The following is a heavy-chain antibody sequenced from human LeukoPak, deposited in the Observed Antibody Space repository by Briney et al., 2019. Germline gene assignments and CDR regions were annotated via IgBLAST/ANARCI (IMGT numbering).Heavy chain of an antibody. V-gene: IGHV3-23*01. CDR1: GFTFSSYA. CDR2: ISSSGTTTHTT. CDR3: AKDYLPMVRGAWETLAFAY. J-gene: IGHJ4*02. Sequence: GGSLRLSCAASGFTFSSYAMSWVRQAPGKGLEWVSVISSSGTTTHTTYYADSVKGRFTISRDNSKNTLYLQMNSQRAEDTAVYYCAKDYLPMVRGAWETLAFAYWGRGTLVTVSS. D-gene: IGHD3-10*01.